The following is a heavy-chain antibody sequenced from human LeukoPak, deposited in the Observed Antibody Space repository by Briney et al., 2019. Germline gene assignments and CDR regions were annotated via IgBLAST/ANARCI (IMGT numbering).Heavy chain of an antibody. D-gene: IGHD6-19*01. CDR1: GGSFSGYY. CDR3: ARRSAVAGTFGSFDY. CDR2: INHSGST. J-gene: IGHJ4*02. Sequence: SETLSLTCAVYGGSFSGYYWSWIRQPPGKGLEWIGEINHSGSTNYNPSLRSRVTISVDTSKNQFSLKLSSVTAADTAVYYCARRSAVAGTFGSFDYWGQGTLVTVSS. V-gene: IGHV4-34*01.